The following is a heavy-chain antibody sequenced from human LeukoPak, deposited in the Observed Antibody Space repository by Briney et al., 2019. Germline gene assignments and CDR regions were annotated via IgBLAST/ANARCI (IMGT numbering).Heavy chain of an antibody. V-gene: IGHV5-51*01. CDR3: AREGSSGTWLGAFDI. CDR1: GYSFTSYW. J-gene: IGHJ3*02. D-gene: IGHD3-22*01. Sequence: GESLKISCKGSGYSFTSYWIGWVRQMPGKGLEWMGIIYPGGSDTRYSPSFQGQVTISADKSISTAYLQWSSLKASDTAMYYCAREGSSGTWLGAFDIWGQGTMVTASS. CDR2: IYPGGSDT.